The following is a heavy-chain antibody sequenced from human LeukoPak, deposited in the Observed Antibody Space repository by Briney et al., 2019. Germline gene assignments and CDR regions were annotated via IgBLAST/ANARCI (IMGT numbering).Heavy chain of an antibody. D-gene: IGHD2-15*01. Sequence: SETLSLTCTVSGASVSSGGYYWSWIRQPPGKGLESIGYIYASGTTSYNPSLKSRVTISVDTSKNQFSLKLSSVTAADTAVYYCARHRSEGPYCSGGSCLYYYYGMDVWGQGTTVTVSS. CDR3: ARHRSEGPYCSGGSCLYYYYGMDV. J-gene: IGHJ6*02. V-gene: IGHV4-61*08. CDR1: GASVSSGGYY. CDR2: IYASGTT.